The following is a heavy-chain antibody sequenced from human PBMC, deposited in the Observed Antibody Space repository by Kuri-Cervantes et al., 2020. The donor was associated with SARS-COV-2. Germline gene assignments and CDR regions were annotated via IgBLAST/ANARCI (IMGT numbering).Heavy chain of an antibody. CDR2: IYHSGST. Sequence: SETLSLTCAVSSGSISSGGYSWSWIRQPPGKGLEWIGYIYHSGSTYYNPSLKSRVTISVDRSKNQFSLKLSSVTAADTAVYYCARVRTVTTGIGSVWFDPWGQGTLVTVSS. J-gene: IGHJ5*02. D-gene: IGHD4-11*01. CDR3: ARVRTVTTGIGSVWFDP. V-gene: IGHV4-30-2*01. CDR1: SGSISSGGYS.